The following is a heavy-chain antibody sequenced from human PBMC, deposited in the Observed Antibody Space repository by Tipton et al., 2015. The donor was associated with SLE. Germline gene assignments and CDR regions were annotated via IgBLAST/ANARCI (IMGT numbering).Heavy chain of an antibody. CDR2: IYSRGGT. Sequence: GLVKPSETLSLPCTVSGVSISSGGYYWTWIRQPAGKGLEWIGHIYSRGGTNYNPSLKSRVTVSVDTSKNQFSLRLTSVTAADTAVYYCARDPAATLFFQHWGQGTQVTVPS. CDR3: ARDPAATLFFQH. J-gene: IGHJ1*01. V-gene: IGHV4-61*02. CDR1: GVSISSGGYY. D-gene: IGHD6-13*01.